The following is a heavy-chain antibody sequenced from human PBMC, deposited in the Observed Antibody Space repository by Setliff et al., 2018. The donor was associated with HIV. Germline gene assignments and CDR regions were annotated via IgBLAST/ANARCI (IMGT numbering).Heavy chain of an antibody. J-gene: IGHJ4*02. CDR3: ARLIHTGLLYFDY. D-gene: IGHD2-8*02. V-gene: IGHV4-4*09. Sequence: PSETLSLTCFVSGVSISGHFWGWIRQPPGKGLEWIGYIYTSGTTEYNPSLGSRVTISVDTSRDQFSLNLRSVTAADTALYFCARLIHTGLLYFDYWGLGMLVTVSS. CDR2: IYTSGTT. CDR1: GVSISGHF.